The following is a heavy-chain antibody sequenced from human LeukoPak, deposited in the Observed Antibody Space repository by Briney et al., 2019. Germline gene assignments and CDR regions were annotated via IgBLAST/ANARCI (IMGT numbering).Heavy chain of an antibody. CDR1: GGSISSSSYY. J-gene: IGHJ6*03. D-gene: IGHD2-2*01. Sequence: PSETLSLTCTVSGGSISSSSYYWGWIRQPPGKGLEWIGSIYYSGSTYYNPSLKSRVTISVGTSKNQFSLKLSSVIAADTAVYYCARANLGYCSSTSCLHHRGYYYYYYMDVWGKGTTVTVSS. V-gene: IGHV4-39*01. CDR3: ARANLGYCSSTSCLHHRGYYYYYYMDV. CDR2: IYYSGST.